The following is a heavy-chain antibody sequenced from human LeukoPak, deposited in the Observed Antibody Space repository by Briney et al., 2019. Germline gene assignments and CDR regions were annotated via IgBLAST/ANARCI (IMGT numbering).Heavy chain of an antibody. D-gene: IGHD4-11*01. CDR1: GGTFSSYA. J-gene: IGHJ6*03. Sequence: GASVKVSCKASGGTFSSYAISLVRQAPGQGLEWMGGIIPIFGTANYAQKFQGRVTITADESTSTAYMELSSLRSEDTAVYYCARDGRTTVSPRGYYYYYYYMDVWGKGTTVTVSS. V-gene: IGHV1-69*13. CDR3: ARDGRTTVSPRGYYYYYYYMDV. CDR2: IIPIFGTA.